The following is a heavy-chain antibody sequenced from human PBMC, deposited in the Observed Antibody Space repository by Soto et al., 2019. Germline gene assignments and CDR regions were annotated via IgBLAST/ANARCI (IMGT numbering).Heavy chain of an antibody. CDR2: INPSARSA. CDR1: GYTFTNYY. CDR3: ARDNSAANGVPDH. Sequence: ASVKVSCKASGYTFTNYYLHWVRQAPGQGLEWVGMINPSARSASYAQKLRGRLTMDRDTSTTTVYMELSRLTSEDTAVYYCARDNSAANGVPDHWGLGTLVTVSS. V-gene: IGHV1-46*04. D-gene: IGHD1-1*01. J-gene: IGHJ4*02.